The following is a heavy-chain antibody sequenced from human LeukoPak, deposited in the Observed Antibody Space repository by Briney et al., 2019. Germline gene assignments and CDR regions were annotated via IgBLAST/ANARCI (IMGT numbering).Heavy chain of an antibody. CDR2: IYYSGST. J-gene: IGHJ5*02. CDR3: ARAGTPYYDFWSGFPYNWFDP. D-gene: IGHD3-3*01. Sequence: NSSETLSLTCTVSGGSISSYYWSWIRQPPGKGLEWIGYIYYSGSTNYNPSLKSRVTISVDTSKNQFSLKLSSVTAADTAVYYCARAGTPYYDFWSGFPYNWFDPWGQGTLVTVSS. CDR1: GGSISSYY. V-gene: IGHV4-59*01.